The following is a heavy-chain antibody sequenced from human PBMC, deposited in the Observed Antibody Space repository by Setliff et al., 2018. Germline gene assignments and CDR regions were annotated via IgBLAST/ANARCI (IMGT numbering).Heavy chain of an antibody. CDR3: GRAGMGY. Sequence: SETLSLTCAVYGGSFSGYYWSWIRQPPGKGLEWIGEINHSGSTNYNPSLKSRVTISVDTSKNQFSLKLSSVTAADTAVYYCGRAGMGYWGQGTLVTVSS. CDR1: GGSFSGYY. CDR2: INHSGST. J-gene: IGHJ4*02. V-gene: IGHV4-34*01. D-gene: IGHD6-13*01.